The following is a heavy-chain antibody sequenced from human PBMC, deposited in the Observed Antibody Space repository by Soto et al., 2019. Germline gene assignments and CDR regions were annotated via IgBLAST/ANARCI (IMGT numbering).Heavy chain of an antibody. CDR1: GYTFTSYG. D-gene: IGHD2-2*01. CDR3: AREAIVVVPAGKFFDYGMDV. V-gene: IGHV1-18*04. CDR2: ISAYNGNT. Sequence: QVQLVQSGAEVKKPGASVQVSCKASGYTFTSYGISWVRQAPGQGLEWMGWISAYNGNTKYAQKLQGRVTMTTDTSTSTAYMVLRSLRSDDTAVYYCAREAIVVVPAGKFFDYGMDVWGQGTTVTVSS. J-gene: IGHJ6*02.